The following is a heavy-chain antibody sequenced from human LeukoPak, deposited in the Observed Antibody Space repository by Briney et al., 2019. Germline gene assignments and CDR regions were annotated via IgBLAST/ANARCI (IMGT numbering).Heavy chain of an antibody. CDR3: ARLVGGTTGATDS. Sequence: GGSLRLSCAASGFTFNSYVMHWLRQAPGKALEWVSSISGSGDSAYYSNSVKGRFAISRDNSKNTVFLQMNSLTVDDTAVYFCARLVGGTTGATDSWGQGSLVSVS. V-gene: IGHV3-23*01. CDR1: GFTFNSYV. J-gene: IGHJ5*02. D-gene: IGHD1-26*01. CDR2: ISGSGDSA.